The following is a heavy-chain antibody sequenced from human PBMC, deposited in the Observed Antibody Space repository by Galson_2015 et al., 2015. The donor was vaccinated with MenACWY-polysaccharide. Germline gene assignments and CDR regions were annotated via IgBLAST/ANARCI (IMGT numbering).Heavy chain of an antibody. D-gene: IGHD6-19*01. CDR2: MNPNSGNT. CDR1: GYTFTSYD. CDR3: ASTQAVTHYFDY. J-gene: IGHJ4*02. V-gene: IGHV1-8*01. Sequence: SVKVSCKASGYTFTSYDINWVRQATGQGLEWMGWMNPNSGNTGYAQKFQGRVTMTRNTSISTAYMELSSLTSEDTAVYYCASTQAVTHYFDYWGQGTLVTVSS.